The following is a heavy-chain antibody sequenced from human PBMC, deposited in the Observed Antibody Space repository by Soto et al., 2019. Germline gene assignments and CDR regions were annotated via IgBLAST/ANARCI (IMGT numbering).Heavy chain of an antibody. CDR3: AKDFEYYYGSGIGL. D-gene: IGHD3-10*01. CDR1: GFTFDDYA. CDR2: ISWNSGSI. Sequence: GGSLRLSCAASGFTFDDYAMHWVRQAPGKGLEWVSGISWNSGSIGYADSVKGRFTISRDNAKNSLYLQMNSLRAEDTALYYCAKDFEYYYGSGIGLWGQGTLVTVSS. J-gene: IGHJ4*02. V-gene: IGHV3-9*01.